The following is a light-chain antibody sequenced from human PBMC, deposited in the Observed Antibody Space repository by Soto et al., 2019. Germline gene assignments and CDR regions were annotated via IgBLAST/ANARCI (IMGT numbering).Light chain of an antibody. CDR1: QNISVW. CDR2: DAS. V-gene: IGKV1-5*01. CDR3: QQYDSSSPT. Sequence: DIQMTQSPSTLSASVGDGVTITCRASQNISVWLAWYQQRTVKAPKFLIYDASKLETGVSSRFSGSRSGTEFTLTIRSLQPDDFSTYYCQQYDSSSPTVGQETKLEI. J-gene: IGKJ2*01.